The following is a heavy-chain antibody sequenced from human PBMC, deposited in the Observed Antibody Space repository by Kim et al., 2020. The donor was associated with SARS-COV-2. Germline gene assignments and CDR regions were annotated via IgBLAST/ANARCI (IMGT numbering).Heavy chain of an antibody. CDR3: AKVGVDWYFDL. CDR2: INTDGSSI. D-gene: IGHD3-16*01. V-gene: IGHV3-74*01. CDR1: GFTFSRTW. J-gene: IGHJ2*01. Sequence: GGSLRLSCAASGFTFSRTWMYWVRQAPGKGLVWISRINTDGSSITYAASVKGRFTISSNNAKNTLHLQMNTLTAEDTAVYYCAKVGVDWYFDLWGRGTLVTVSS.